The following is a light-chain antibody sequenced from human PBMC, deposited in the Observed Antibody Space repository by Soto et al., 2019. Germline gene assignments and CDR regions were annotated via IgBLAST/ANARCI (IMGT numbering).Light chain of an antibody. CDR2: CAS. Sequence: DIVLTQSPGTLSLSPGERATLSCRASQSVNSDFLAWYQQKPGQAPSLLIYCASSRAPGIPDRFTGSGSGTDFSLTISRLEPEGFAVYYCQQYGISPWTFGQGTKVEIK. CDR1: QSVNSDF. CDR3: QQYGISPWT. J-gene: IGKJ1*01. V-gene: IGKV3-20*01.